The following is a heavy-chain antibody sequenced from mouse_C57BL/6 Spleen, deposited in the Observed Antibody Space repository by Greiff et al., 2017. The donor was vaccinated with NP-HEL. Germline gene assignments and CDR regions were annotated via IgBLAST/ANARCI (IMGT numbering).Heavy chain of an antibody. CDR3: ARGGPYSDYAMDY. CDR2: IDPSDSYT. V-gene: IGHV1-50*01. J-gene: IGHJ4*01. D-gene: IGHD2-10*01. CDR1: GYTFTSYW. Sequence: QVQLQQPGAELVKPGASVKLSCKASGYTFTSYWMQWVKQRPGQGLEWIGEIDPSDSYTNYNQKFKGKATLTVDTSSSTAYMQLSSLTSEDSAVYYCARGGPYSDYAMDYWGQGTSVTVSS.